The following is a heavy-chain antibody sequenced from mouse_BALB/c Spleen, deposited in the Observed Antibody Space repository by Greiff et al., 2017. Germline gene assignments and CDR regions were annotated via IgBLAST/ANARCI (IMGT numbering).Heavy chain of an antibody. V-gene: IGHV1-5*01. CDR2: IYPGNSDT. CDR1: GYSFTSYW. CDR3: TSAILYYFDY. Sequence: EVQRVVSGTVLARPGASVKMSCKASGYSFTSYWMHWVKQRPGQGLEWIGAIYPGNSDTSYNQKFKGKAKLTAVTSASTAYMELSSLTNEDSAVYYCTSAILYYFDYWGQGTTLTVSS. J-gene: IGHJ2*01.